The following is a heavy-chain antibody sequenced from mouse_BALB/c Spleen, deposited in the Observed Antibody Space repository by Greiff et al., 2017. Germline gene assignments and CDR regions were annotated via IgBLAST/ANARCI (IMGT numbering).Heavy chain of an antibody. V-gene: IGHV1-7*01. CDR1: GYTFTSYW. CDR2: INPSTGYT. CDR3: ARADNYFDY. Sequence: VKLMESGAELAKPGASVKMSCKASGYTFTSYWMHWVKQRPGQGLEWIGYINPSTGYTEYNQKFKDKATLTADKSSSTAYMQLSSLTSEDSAVYYCARADNYFDYWGQGTTLTVSS. J-gene: IGHJ2*01.